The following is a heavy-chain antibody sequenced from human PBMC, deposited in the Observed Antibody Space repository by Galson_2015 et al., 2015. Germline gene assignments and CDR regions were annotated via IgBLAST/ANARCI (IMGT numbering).Heavy chain of an antibody. J-gene: IGHJ6*02. CDR1: GFTFSSYS. Sequence: SLRLSCAASGFTFSSYSMNWVRQAPGKGLEWVSYISSSSSTIYYADSVKGRFTISRDNAKNSLYLQMNSLRAEDTAVYCCARDEEAYDFWSGYYTGSHGMDVWGQGTTVTVSS. V-gene: IGHV3-48*01. D-gene: IGHD3-3*01. CDR2: ISSSSSTI. CDR3: ARDEEAYDFWSGYYTGSHGMDV.